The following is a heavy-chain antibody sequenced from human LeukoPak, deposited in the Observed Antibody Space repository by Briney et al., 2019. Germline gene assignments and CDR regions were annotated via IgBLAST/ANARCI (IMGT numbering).Heavy chain of an antibody. CDR3: AKGGRWDYYDSSH. D-gene: IGHD3-22*01. J-gene: IGHJ3*01. CDR2: ISGSGSTT. Sequence: GGSLRLSCEASGLTFSSFAMTWVRQAPGKGLEWVSGISGSGSTTYYADSVKGRFTISRDNSKNTLYLQMNSLRVEDTAIYYCAKGGRWDYYDSSHWGQGTMVTVSS. V-gene: IGHV3-23*01. CDR1: GLTFSSFA.